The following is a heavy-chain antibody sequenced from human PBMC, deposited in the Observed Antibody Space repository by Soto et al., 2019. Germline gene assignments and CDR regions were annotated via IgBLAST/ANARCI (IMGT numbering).Heavy chain of an antibody. Sequence: NSSETLSLTCSVSGSSISPYYWSWIRQPPGKGLEWIGYIYYTGSTKYNPSLKSRVTISLGTSRNQVYLKLSSVTAADTAVYYCTRVGGYYGDYPNFDYWGPGTLVTVSS. CDR2: IYYTGST. CDR1: GSSISPYY. CDR3: TRVGGYYGDYPNFDY. J-gene: IGHJ4*02. D-gene: IGHD4-17*01. V-gene: IGHV4-59*01.